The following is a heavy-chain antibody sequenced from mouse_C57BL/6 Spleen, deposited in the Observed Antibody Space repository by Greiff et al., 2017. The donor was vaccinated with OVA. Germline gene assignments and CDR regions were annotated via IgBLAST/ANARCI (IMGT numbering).Heavy chain of an antibody. CDR3: TRERVRSFDY. V-gene: IGHV5-9-1*02. Sequence: EVKVVESGEGLVKPGGSLKLSCAASGFTFSSYAMSWVRQTPETRLEWVAYISSGGDYIYYADTVKGRFTISRDNARNTLYLQMSSLKSEDTAMYYCTRERVRSFDYWGQGTTLTVSS. CDR1: GFTFSSYA. D-gene: IGHD1-1*01. J-gene: IGHJ2*01. CDR2: ISSGGDYI.